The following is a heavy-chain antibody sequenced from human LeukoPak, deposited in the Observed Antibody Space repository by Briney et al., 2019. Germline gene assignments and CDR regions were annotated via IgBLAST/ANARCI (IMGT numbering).Heavy chain of an antibody. CDR3: ASSYYYDSSGISDVDN. D-gene: IGHD3-22*01. V-gene: IGHV4-31*03. CDR1: GGSISSGSYY. Sequence: PSETLSLTCTVSGGSISSGSYYWSWIRQHPGRCLEWIGYIHYSGRTYYNPSLKSRVIISIDTSKNQLSLKLSSVTAADTAVYYCASSYYYDSSGISDVDNWGQGTLVTVSS. CDR2: IHYSGRT. J-gene: IGHJ4*02.